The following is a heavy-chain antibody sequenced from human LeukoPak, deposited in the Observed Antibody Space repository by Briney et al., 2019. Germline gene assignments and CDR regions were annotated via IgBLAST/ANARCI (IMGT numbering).Heavy chain of an antibody. CDR1: GLTVSSNY. D-gene: IGHD2-2*01. CDR2: IYSGGST. V-gene: IGHV3-53*01. CDR3: ARGLGYCSSTSCYGRYYYYYGMDV. J-gene: IGHJ6*02. Sequence: PGGSLRLSCAASGLTVSSNYMSWVRQAPGKGLEWVSVIYSGGSTYYADSVKGRFTISRDNSKNTLYLQMNSLRAEDTAVYYCARGLGYCSSTSCYGRYYYYYGMDVWGQGTTVTVSS.